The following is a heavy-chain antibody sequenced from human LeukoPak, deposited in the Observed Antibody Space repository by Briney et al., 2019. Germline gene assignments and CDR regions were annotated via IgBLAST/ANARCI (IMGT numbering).Heavy chain of an antibody. CDR3: GRGARPPHYYYYMDV. D-gene: IGHD5-12*01. Sequence: ASVKVPCKASGYTFTSYDINWVRQATGQGLEWMGWMNPNSGNTGYAQKFQGRVTMTRNTSISTAYMELSSLRSEDTAVYYCGRGARPPHYYYYMDVWGKGTTVTVSS. V-gene: IGHV1-8*01. CDR2: MNPNSGNT. J-gene: IGHJ6*03. CDR1: GYTFTSYD.